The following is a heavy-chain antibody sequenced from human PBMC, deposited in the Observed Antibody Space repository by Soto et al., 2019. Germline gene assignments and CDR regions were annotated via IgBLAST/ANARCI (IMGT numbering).Heavy chain of an antibody. CDR3: TTFYWLLYSRMEGPINQNAFDI. CDR1: GYTFTSYY. Sequence: ASVKVSCKASGYTFTSYYMHWVRQAPGQGLEWMGIINPSGGSTSYAQKFQGRVTMTRDTSTSTVYMELSSLRSEDTAVYYCTTFYWLLYSRMEGPINQNAFDIWGKGTMVTVSS. J-gene: IGHJ3*02. D-gene: IGHD3-9*01. V-gene: IGHV1-46*01. CDR2: INPSGGST.